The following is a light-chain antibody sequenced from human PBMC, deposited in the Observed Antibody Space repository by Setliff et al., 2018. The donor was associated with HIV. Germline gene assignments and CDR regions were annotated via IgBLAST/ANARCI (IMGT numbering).Light chain of an antibody. V-gene: IGLV2-23*02. Sequence: QSALTQPASVSGSPGQSVTISCTGTSSDVGSYNLVSWYQQYPGKAPKLMIYEVSKRPSGFSNRISGSKSGNTASLTISGLQAEDEADYYCCSYAGSSTPYVFGTGTKVTVL. J-gene: IGLJ1*01. CDR3: CSYAGSSTPYV. CDR2: EVS. CDR1: SSDVGSYNL.